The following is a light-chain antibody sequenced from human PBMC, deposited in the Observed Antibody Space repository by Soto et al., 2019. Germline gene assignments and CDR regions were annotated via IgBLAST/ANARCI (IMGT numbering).Light chain of an antibody. CDR3: MQALQTPLT. CDR1: QSLLHSNGYNY. J-gene: IGKJ4*01. Sequence: DSVMTQSPLSLPVTPGEPASSSCRSSQSLLHSNGYNYLDWYLQKPGQSPQLLIYLGSNRSSGVPDRFSGSGSGTDFTLKISRVEAEDVGVYYCMQALQTPLTFGGGTKVDIK. V-gene: IGKV2-28*01. CDR2: LGS.